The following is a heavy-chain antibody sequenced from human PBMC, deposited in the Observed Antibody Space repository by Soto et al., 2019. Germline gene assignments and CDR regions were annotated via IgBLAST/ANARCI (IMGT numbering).Heavy chain of an antibody. Sequence: PGESLKVSWKGSGYSFTSYWIGWVRQMPGKGLEWMGIIYPGDSDTRYSPSFQGQVTISADKSISTAYLQWSSLKASDTAMYYCASARTYYDFWSADWGMDVWGQGTTVTVSS. CDR2: IYPGDSDT. J-gene: IGHJ6*02. D-gene: IGHD3-3*01. CDR3: ASARTYYDFWSADWGMDV. CDR1: GYSFTSYW. V-gene: IGHV5-51*01.